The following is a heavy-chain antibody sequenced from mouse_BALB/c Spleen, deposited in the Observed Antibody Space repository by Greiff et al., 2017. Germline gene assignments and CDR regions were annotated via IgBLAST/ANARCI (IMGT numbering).Heavy chain of an antibody. V-gene: IGHV1-14*01. CDR2: INPYNDGT. Sequence: EVQRVESGPELVKPGASVKMSCKASGYTFTSYVMHWVKQKPGQGLEWIGYINPYNDGTKYNEKFKGKATLTSDKSSSTAYMELSSLTSEDSAVYYCARSGGSSPDYWGQGTTLTVSS. J-gene: IGHJ2*01. CDR3: ARSGGSSPDY. CDR1: GYTFTSYV. D-gene: IGHD1-1*01.